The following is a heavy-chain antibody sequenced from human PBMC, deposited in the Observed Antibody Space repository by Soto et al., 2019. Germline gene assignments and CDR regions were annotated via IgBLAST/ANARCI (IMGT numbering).Heavy chain of an antibody. V-gene: IGHV1-2*04. CDR2: INPNSGST. Sequence: PSVKVSCKSSVYTFTAYYIHWLRQAPGQGLEWMGWINPNSGSTKSAQKFQGWVTMTTDTSISTAYMDLSRLTSDDTAVYYCARSLVRGVIPRLDYWGQGTLVTVSS. CDR1: VYTFTAYY. J-gene: IGHJ4*02. CDR3: ARSLVRGVIPRLDY. D-gene: IGHD3-10*02.